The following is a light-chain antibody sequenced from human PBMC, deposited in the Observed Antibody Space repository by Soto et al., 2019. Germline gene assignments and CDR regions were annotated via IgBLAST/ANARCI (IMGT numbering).Light chain of an antibody. CDR1: QGISSA. J-gene: IGKJ5*01. V-gene: IGKV1-13*02. Sequence: AIQLTQSPSSLSASVGDRVTITCRASQGISSALAWYQQKPGKAPKLLIYDASSLESGVPSRFSGSGSGTDCTLTISSLQPEDFATYYCPQFNSYPHTFGQGTRLEIK. CDR2: DAS. CDR3: PQFNSYPHT.